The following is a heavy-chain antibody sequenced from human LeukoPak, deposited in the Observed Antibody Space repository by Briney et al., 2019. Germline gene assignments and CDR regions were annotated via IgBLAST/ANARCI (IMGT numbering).Heavy chain of an antibody. D-gene: IGHD1-1*01. J-gene: IGHJ6*03. V-gene: IGHV1-2*02. CDR2: INPNSGGT. CDR1: GYTFTGYY. Sequence: ASVKVSCKASGYTFTGYYMHWVRQAPGQGLEWMGWINPNSGGTNYAQKFQGRVTMTRDTSISTAYMELSRLRSDDTAVYYCARDGTGTTDYYYYYYMDVWGKGTTVTISS. CDR3: ARDGTGTTDYYYYYYMDV.